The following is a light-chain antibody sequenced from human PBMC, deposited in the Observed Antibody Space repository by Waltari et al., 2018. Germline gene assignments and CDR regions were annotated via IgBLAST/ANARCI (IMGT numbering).Light chain of an antibody. Sequence: DIQMTQSPSTLSASVEDRVTITCRASQSIGNWLAWYQQKPGTAPKLLIQRASSLETGVPARFSGSGSETEFTLTISGLLADDFGTYFCHQYHSYPGTFGQGTKVEIK. CDR3: HQYHSYPGT. V-gene: IGKV1-5*03. CDR1: QSIGNW. J-gene: IGKJ1*01. CDR2: RAS.